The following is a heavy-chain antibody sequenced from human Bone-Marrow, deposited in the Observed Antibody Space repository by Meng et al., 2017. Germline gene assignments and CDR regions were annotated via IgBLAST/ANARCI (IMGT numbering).Heavy chain of an antibody. V-gene: IGHV1-69*01. CDR3: ARDFRDGDYVGVWFDP. Sequence: QGQMVQSGSEGKNPESSVKVSCKASGGTFNTYTISWVRQAPGQGLEWMGGVIPIFDKANYAQKFQGRVTITADESTSTVYMELSSLRSEDTAVYYCARDFRDGDYVGVWFDPWGQGTLVTVSS. D-gene: IGHD4-17*01. CDR2: VIPIFDKA. J-gene: IGHJ5*02. CDR1: GGTFNTYT.